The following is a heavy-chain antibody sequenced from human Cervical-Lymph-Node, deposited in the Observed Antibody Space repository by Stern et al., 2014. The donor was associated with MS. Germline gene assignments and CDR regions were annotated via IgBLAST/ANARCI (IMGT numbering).Heavy chain of an antibody. CDR1: GYTFTSYY. Sequence: VQLEQSGAEVKKPGASVKVSCKASGYTFTSYYVHWVRQAPGEGLEWMGIIDPSVGSTSYAQKFQGRVTLTRDTSTSTVYMELNSLRSDDTAMYYCAREHTAMGFGYWGQGTLVTVSS. J-gene: IGHJ4*02. D-gene: IGHD5-18*01. CDR2: IDPSVGST. V-gene: IGHV1-46*01. CDR3: AREHTAMGFGY.